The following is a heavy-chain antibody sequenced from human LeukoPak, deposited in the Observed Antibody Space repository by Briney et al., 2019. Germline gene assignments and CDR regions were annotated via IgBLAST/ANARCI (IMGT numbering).Heavy chain of an antibody. CDR2: ISDDGSRK. D-gene: IGHD6-19*01. CDR1: GFTFSSYA. CDR3: AKDFLGYTGGPFDY. V-gene: IGHV3-30*18. J-gene: IGHJ4*02. Sequence: PGGSLRLSCAASGFTFSSYAMSWVRQAPGKGLEWVTVISDDGSRKYFADSVKGRFTISRDNSENTLYLQMNSLRADDTAVYFCAKDFLGYTGGPFDYWGQGTLVTVSS.